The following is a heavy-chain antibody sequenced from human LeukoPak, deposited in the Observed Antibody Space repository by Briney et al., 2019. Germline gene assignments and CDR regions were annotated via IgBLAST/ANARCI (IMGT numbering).Heavy chain of an antibody. CDR3: ARDQDGMDV. Sequence: GGSLRLSCAASGFTFSDYYMSWLRQAPGKGLEWVSYISSSTSTIYYADSVKGRFTISRDNAKKSLYLQMNSLRAEDTAVYYCARDQDGMDVWGQGTTVTVSS. V-gene: IGHV3-11*01. CDR2: ISSSTSTI. CDR1: GFTFSDYY. D-gene: IGHD2-15*01. J-gene: IGHJ6*02.